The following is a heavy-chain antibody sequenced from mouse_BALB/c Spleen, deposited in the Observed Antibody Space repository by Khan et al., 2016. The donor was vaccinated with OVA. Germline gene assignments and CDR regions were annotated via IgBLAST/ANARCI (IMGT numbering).Heavy chain of an antibody. CDR1: GYTFTNYW. Sequence: VQLQQSGTVLARPGASVKMSCKASGYTFTNYWMHWVKQRPGQGLEWIGTIFPGTSDTNYNQKFTGKAKLTAVTSTSTAYMELSSLTNEDAAVYYCARNGCDNYESGDYWGQGTTLTVSS. CDR2: IFPGTSDT. J-gene: IGHJ2*01. CDR3: ARNGCDNYESGDY. D-gene: IGHD1-3*01. V-gene: IGHV1-5*01.